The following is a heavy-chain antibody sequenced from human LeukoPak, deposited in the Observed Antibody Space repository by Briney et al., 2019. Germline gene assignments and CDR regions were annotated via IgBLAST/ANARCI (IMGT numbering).Heavy chain of an antibody. CDR3: ARDKLLAPRVYGMDV. V-gene: IGHV3-21*01. CDR1: GFTFSSYS. CDR2: ISSSSSYI. J-gene: IGHJ6*02. Sequence: GRSLRLSCAASGFTFSSYSMNWVRQAPGKGLEWVSSISSSSSYIYYADSVKGRFTISRDNAKNSLYLQMNSLRAEDTAVYYCARDKLLAPRVYGMDVWGQGTTVTVSS.